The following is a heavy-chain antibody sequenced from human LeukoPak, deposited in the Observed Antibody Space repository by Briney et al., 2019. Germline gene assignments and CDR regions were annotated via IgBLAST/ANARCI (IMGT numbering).Heavy chain of an antibody. V-gene: IGHV1-2*02. CDR3: AREIFGVVIIRYFDY. CDR2: INPNSGGT. D-gene: IGHD3-3*01. J-gene: IGHJ4*02. CDR1: GYTFTGYY. Sequence: ASVKVSCKASGYTFTGYYMHWVRQAPGQGLEWMGWINPNSGGTNYAQKFQGRVTMTRDTSISTAYMELSRLRSDDTAVYYCAREIFGVVIIRYFDYWGQGTLVTVSS.